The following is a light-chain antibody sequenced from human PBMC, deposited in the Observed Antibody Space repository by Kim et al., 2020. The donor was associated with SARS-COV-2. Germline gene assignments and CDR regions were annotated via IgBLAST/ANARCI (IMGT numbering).Light chain of an antibody. J-gene: IGLJ3*02. Sequence: RSTCWGEKRGERGVGGEGQKPGEAPGRVIYEDTMRPSGIPVRFSGSNSGNTATLTISGTQPVDEADYYCQAWDSSTSWVFGGGTQLTVL. CDR2: EDT. CDR1: KRGERG. V-gene: IGLV3-1*01. CDR3: QAWDSSTSWV.